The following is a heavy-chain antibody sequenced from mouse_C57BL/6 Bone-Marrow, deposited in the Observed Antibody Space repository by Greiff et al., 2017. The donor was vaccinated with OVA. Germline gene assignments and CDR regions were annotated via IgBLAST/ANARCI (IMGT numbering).Heavy chain of an antibody. CDR3: TRDDGSSWGFAY. CDR1: GFTFSSYA. J-gene: IGHJ3*01. D-gene: IGHD1-1*01. Sequence: EVMLVESGEGLVKPGGSLKLSCAASGFTFSSYAMSWVRQTPEKRLEWVAYISSGGDYIYYADTVKGRFTISRDNARNTLYLQMSSLKSEDTAMYYCTRDDGSSWGFAYWGQGTLVTVSA. CDR2: ISSGGDYI. V-gene: IGHV5-9-1*02.